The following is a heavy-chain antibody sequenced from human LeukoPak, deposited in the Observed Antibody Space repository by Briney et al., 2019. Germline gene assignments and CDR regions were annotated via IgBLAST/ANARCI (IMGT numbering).Heavy chain of an antibody. CDR3: ARQSRGIAVAGLDY. V-gene: IGHV4-59*08. D-gene: IGHD6-19*01. CDR2: IYYNGST. J-gene: IGHJ4*02. CDR1: GGSIDSYY. Sequence: SETLSLTCTVSGGSIDSYYWSWIRQPPGKGLEWIGYIYYNGSTNYNPSLKSRVTISVDTSKNQFSLKLNSVTAADTAVYYCARQSRGIAVAGLDYWGQGILVTVSS.